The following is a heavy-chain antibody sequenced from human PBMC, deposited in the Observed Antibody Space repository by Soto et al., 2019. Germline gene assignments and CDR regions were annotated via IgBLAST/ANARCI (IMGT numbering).Heavy chain of an antibody. Sequence: SETLSLTCTGSGGSISSGDYYWSWIRQPPGKGLEWIGYIYYSGSTYYNPSLKSRVTISVDTSKNQFSPKLSSVTAADTAVYYCARYDSSGYGLDYWGQGTLVTVSS. CDR3: ARYDSSGYGLDY. D-gene: IGHD3-22*01. J-gene: IGHJ4*02. CDR1: GGSISSGDYY. CDR2: IYYSGST. V-gene: IGHV4-30-4*01.